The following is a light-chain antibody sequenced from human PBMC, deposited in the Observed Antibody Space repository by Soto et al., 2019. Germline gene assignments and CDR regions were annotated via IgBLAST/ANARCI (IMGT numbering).Light chain of an antibody. CDR3: QLSDSSLT. Sequence: DIQMTQCRSSLSASVGYRVAITCRASHNINTYLNWYQQRPGKAPRLLIYAASSVQGGVPSRFSGSGSGTDFTLTISSLQPEDFATYYCQLSDSSLTFGQGTLLEIK. J-gene: IGKJ5*01. V-gene: IGKV1-39*01. CDR1: HNINTY. CDR2: AAS.